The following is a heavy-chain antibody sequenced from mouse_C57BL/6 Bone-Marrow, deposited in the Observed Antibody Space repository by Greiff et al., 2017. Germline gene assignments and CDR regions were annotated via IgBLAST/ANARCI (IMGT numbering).Heavy chain of an antibody. CDR2: ISSGSSTI. CDR3: ARQNYYPNLYFDY. D-gene: IGHD2-1*01. J-gene: IGHJ2*01. Sequence: EVQLVESGGGLVKPGGSLKLSCAASGFTFSDYGMHWVRQAPEKGLEWVAYISSGSSTIYYADTVKGRFTISRDNAKNTLFLQMTSLRSADTAMYYCARQNYYPNLYFDYWGQGTTLTVSS. CDR1: GFTFSDYG. V-gene: IGHV5-17*01.